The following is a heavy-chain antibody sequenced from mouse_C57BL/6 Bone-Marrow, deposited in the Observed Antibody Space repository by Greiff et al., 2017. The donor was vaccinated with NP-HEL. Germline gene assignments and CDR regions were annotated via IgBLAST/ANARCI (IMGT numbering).Heavy chain of an antibody. CDR1: GYTFTSYW. V-gene: IGHV1-69*01. D-gene: IGHD1-1*01. CDR3: ARFGTTVVAWYFDY. CDR2: IDPSDSYT. J-gene: IGHJ2*01. Sequence: QVQLQQPGAELVMPGASVKLSCKASGYTFTSYWMHWVKQRPGQGLEWIGEIDPSDSYTNYNQKFKGKSTLTVDKSSSTAYMQLSSLTSDDSAVYYCARFGTTVVAWYFDYWGQGTTLTVSS.